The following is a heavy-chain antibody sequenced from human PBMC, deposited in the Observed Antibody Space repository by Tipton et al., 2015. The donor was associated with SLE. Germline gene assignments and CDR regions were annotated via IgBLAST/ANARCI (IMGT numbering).Heavy chain of an antibody. CDR2: IYHTGNT. V-gene: IGHV4-38-2*01. CDR3: ARRPYWHFDV. CDR1: GYSISSGYY. J-gene: IGHJ2*01. Sequence: TLSLTCAVSGYSISSGYYWDWIRQPPGKGLEWIGSIYHTGNTFYNPSLESRVTISVDTSKNQFSLKMSSVTAADTAVYYCARRPYWHFDVWGRGTLVTVSS.